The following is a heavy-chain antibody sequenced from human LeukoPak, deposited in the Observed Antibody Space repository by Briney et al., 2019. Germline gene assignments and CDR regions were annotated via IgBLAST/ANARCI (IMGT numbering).Heavy chain of an antibody. CDR1: GFTVSSNY. D-gene: IGHD3-22*01. CDR2: IYSGGST. CDR3: ARGLGDSSGYYFGYFDY. Sequence: GGSLRLSCALSGFTVSSNYMSGVRQAPGKGLGWVSVIYSGGSTYYADSVTGRFTISRDNSKNKLYLQMNSLRAEDTAVYYCARGLGDSSGYYFGYFDYWGQGTLVTVSS. J-gene: IGHJ4*02. V-gene: IGHV3-66*01.